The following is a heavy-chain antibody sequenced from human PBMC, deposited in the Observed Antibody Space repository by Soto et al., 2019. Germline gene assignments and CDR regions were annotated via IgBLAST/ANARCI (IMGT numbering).Heavy chain of an antibody. Sequence: ASVNVSCKASGYTFITYTMHWVRQAPGQRLEWMGWINAGDGNTEYSQKFQSRVTITRDTSASTAYMELSSLRFEDTAVYYCARVLTTTMDVWGKGTTVTVSS. V-gene: IGHV1-3*01. CDR2: INAGDGNT. D-gene: IGHD1-26*01. CDR1: GYTFITYT. J-gene: IGHJ6*03. CDR3: ARVLTTTMDV.